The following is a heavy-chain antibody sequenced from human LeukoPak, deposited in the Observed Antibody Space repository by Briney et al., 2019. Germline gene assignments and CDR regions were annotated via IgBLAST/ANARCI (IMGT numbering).Heavy chain of an antibody. V-gene: IGHV3-23*01. CDR3: ARSAEDTAMDWAFDI. CDR1: GFTFSSYA. CDR2: ISGSGGRT. J-gene: IGHJ3*02. D-gene: IGHD5-18*01. Sequence: SGGSLRLSCAASGFTFSSYAMSWVRQAPGEGLEWVSSISGSGGRTYSADSVKGRFTISRDKSKNTLYLQMNSLRAEDTATYYCARSAEDTAMDWAFDIWGQGTMVTVSS.